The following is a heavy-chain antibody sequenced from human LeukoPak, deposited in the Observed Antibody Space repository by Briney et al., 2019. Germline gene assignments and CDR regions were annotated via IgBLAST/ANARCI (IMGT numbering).Heavy chain of an antibody. V-gene: IGHV5-51*01. CDR3: ARRRGDTVAGPDY. CDR1: GYSLTNYW. J-gene: IGHJ4*02. Sequence: GESLKISCQGSGYSLTNYWIVWVRQMPGQGLEYMGIIHPGDSNTKYSPSFEGQVIISVDKSISTAYLQWSSLKASDSAIYYCARRRGDTVAGPDYWGQGTLVTVSS. CDR2: IHPGDSNT. D-gene: IGHD6-19*01.